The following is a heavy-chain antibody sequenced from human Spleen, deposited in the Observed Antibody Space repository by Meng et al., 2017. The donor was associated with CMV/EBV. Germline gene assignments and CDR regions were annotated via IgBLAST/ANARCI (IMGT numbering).Heavy chain of an antibody. Sequence: ASVKVSCKASGYISTTYHVNWVRQAPGQGLEWMGWISVHQGNGDYAEDFRDRVTMTTDTSTSTAYMELRNLRSDDTAVYYCASAWDYYYGLDVWSHGTTVTVSS. V-gene: IGHV1-18*01. CDR2: ISVHQGNG. CDR3: ASAWDYYYGLDV. CDR1: GYISTTYH. J-gene: IGHJ6*02.